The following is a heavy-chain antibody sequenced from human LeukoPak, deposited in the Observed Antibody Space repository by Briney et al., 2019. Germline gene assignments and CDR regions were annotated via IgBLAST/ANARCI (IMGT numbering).Heavy chain of an antibody. CDR2: ISSSSSFI. Sequence: PGGSLRVSCAASGFTFSSYCMNWVRQVPGKGLEWVSSISSSSSFIYYADSVKGRFTISRGNSKNTLYLQMNSLRAEDTAVYYCARHDEYNWNYPDAFDIWGQGTMVTVSS. CDR1: GFTFSSYC. CDR3: ARHDEYNWNYPDAFDI. J-gene: IGHJ3*02. V-gene: IGHV3-21*01. D-gene: IGHD1-7*01.